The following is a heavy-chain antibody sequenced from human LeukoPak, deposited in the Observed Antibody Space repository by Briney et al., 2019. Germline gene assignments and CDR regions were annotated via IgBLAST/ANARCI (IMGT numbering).Heavy chain of an antibody. CDR2: IKTTSDGGTP. J-gene: IGHJ4*02. CDR3: TTYGAGRKFDY. Sequence: GGSLRLSCVASGFIFSDAWMTWIRQARGKGLEWVGRIKTTSDGGTPDYAAPVKGRFTMSRADSTNTLYLQMNSLKSEDTAVYYCTTYGAGRKFDYWGQGTLVTVSS. CDR1: GFIFSDAW. V-gene: IGHV3-15*01. D-gene: IGHD3-10*01.